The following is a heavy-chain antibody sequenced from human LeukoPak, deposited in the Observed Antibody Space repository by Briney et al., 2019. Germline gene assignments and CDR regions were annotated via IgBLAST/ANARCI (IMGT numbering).Heavy chain of an antibody. J-gene: IGHJ4*02. D-gene: IGHD2-2*01. CDR1: RFTFSSYA. CDR3: AKVVLPSYYFDY. CDR2: ISGSGGST. Sequence: QPGGSLRLSCAASRFTFSSYAMSWVRQAPGKGLEWVSAISGSGGSTYYADSVKGRFTISRDNSKNTLYLQMNSLRAEDTAVYYCAKVVLPSYYFDYWGQGTLVTVSS. V-gene: IGHV3-23*01.